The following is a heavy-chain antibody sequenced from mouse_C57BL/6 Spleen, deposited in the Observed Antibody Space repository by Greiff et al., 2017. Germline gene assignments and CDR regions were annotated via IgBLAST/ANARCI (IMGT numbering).Heavy chain of an antibody. CDR1: GYTFTSYW. J-gene: IGHJ4*01. Sequence: QVQLQQSGAELVMPGASVKLSCKASGYTFTSYWMHWVKQRPGQGLEWIGEIDPSDSYTNYNQKFKGKSTLTVDKSSSTVYMQLSSLTSEDSAVYYCARRGDYDAMDYWGQGTSVTVSS. CDR3: ARRGDYDAMDY. V-gene: IGHV1-69*01. CDR2: IDPSDSYT.